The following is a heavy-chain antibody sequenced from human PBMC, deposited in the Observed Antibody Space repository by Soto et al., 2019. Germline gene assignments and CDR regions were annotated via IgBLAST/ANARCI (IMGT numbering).Heavy chain of an antibody. CDR2: ISGSGGSA. J-gene: IGHJ4*02. CDR1: EFTSSNSA. V-gene: IGHV3-23*01. Sequence: EVQLLESGGGLVQPGGSLRLSCAACEFTSSNSAMSWVRQAPGKGLEWVSGISGSGGSAYYADSVKGHFTITRDNSRNTLYPQMNSLRTEDPAIYCCAKGGTGEWFSAYWSQGTLGTVSS. D-gene: IGHD3-3*01. CDR3: AKGGTGEWFSAY.